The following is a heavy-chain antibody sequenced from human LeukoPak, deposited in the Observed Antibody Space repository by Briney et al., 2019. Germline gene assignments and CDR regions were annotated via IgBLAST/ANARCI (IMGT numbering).Heavy chain of an antibody. CDR2: IKSKTDGGTT. Sequence: GGSLRLSCAASGFTFGNAWMSWGRQAPGKGLEWGGRIKSKTDGGTTDYAARVKGRFNITRDDSKNTLYLQMNSLKTEDTAVYYCTTEDTAMVFDYWGQGTLVTVSS. V-gene: IGHV3-15*01. D-gene: IGHD5-18*01. J-gene: IGHJ4*02. CDR3: TTEDTAMVFDY. CDR1: GFTFGNAW.